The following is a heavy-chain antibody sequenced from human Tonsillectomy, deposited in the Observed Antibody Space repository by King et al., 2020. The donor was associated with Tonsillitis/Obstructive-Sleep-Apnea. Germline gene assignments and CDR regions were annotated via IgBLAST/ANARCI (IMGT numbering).Heavy chain of an antibody. Sequence: DVQLVESGGGLIQPGGSLRLSCAASGFTINNNYMSWVRQAPGKGLEWVSVIYSDGSTYYADSVKGRFTISRDNSKNTLYLQMNSLRAEDTAVYYCAKDPGYSLWTDYEGYWGQGTLVTVSS. J-gene: IGHJ4*02. CDR1: GFTINNNY. V-gene: IGHV3-53*01. CDR3: AKDPGYSLWTDYEGY. CDR2: IYSDGST. D-gene: IGHD3/OR15-3a*01.